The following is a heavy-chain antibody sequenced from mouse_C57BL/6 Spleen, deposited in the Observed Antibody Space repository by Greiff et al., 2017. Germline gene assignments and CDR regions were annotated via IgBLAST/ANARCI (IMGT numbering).Heavy chain of an antibody. J-gene: IGHJ2*01. CDR1: GYTFTSYD. D-gene: IGHD1-1*01. CDR2: IYPRDGST. Sequence: VQLQESGPELVKPGASVKLSCKASGYTFTSYDINWVKPRPGQGLEWIGWIYPRDGSTKYNEKFKGKATLTVDTSSSTAYMELHSLTSEDSAVYFCARVKANYYGSSYDYFDYWGQGTTLTVSS. CDR3: ARVKANYYGSSYDYFDY. V-gene: IGHV1-85*01.